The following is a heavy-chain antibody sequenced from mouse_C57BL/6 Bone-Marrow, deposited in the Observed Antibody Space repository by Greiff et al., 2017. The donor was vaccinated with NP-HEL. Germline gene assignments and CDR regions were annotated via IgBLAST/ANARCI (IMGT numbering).Heavy chain of an antibody. CDR2: ISSGSSTI. Sequence: DVMLVESGGGLVKPGGSLKLSCAASGFTFSDYGMHWVRQAPEKGLEWVAYISSGSSTIYYADTVKGRFTISRDNAKNTLFLQMTSLRSEDTAMYYCARNYGSSYVSLYFDYWGQGTTLTVSS. J-gene: IGHJ2*01. CDR1: GFTFSDYG. V-gene: IGHV5-17*01. D-gene: IGHD1-1*01. CDR3: ARNYGSSYVSLYFDY.